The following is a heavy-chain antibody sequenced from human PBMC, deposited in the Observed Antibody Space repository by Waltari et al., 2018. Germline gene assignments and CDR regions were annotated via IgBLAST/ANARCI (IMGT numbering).Heavy chain of an antibody. J-gene: IGHJ4*02. CDR3: AKDSSSWYYFDY. CDR2: IWYDGSNK. CDR1: GFTFSSYG. V-gene: IGHV3-30*18. D-gene: IGHD6-13*01. Sequence: QVQLVESGGGVVQPGRSLRLSCAASGFTFSSYGIHWVRQAPGKGLEWVAVIWYDGSNKYYADSVKGRFTISRDNSKNTLYLQMNSLRAEDTAMYYCAKDSSSWYYFDYWGQGTLVTVSS.